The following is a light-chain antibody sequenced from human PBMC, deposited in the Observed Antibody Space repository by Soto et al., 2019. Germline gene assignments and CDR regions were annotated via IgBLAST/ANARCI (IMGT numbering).Light chain of an antibody. J-gene: IGKJ5*01. Sequence: EIVMTQSPATLSASPGERATLSCRASQGVRINLAWYQQKPGQAPRLLIYGASTRATGIPARFSGSESGTDFTLTISRLEPEDFVVYYCQQYGSSPFTFGQGTRLEIK. CDR3: QQYGSSPFT. CDR2: GAS. CDR1: QGVRIN. V-gene: IGKV3D-15*01.